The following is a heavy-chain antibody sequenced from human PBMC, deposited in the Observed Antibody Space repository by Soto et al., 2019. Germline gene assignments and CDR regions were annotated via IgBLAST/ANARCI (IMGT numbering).Heavy chain of an antibody. J-gene: IGHJ6*02. CDR3: ARVTPGNNLYCFSGLDF. CDR1: GFTFDTYG. V-gene: IGHV3-30-3*01. D-gene: IGHD1-1*01. CDR2: ISYEGSNT. Sequence: QVHLVESGGGVVQPGRSLRLSCVASGFTFDTYGIHWVRQAPGKGLQWVALISYEGSNTYYADSVRGRFTISRDNSKNQVYLQMNTLRPADTGLYYCARVTPGNNLYCFSGLDFWGQGTSVTVSS.